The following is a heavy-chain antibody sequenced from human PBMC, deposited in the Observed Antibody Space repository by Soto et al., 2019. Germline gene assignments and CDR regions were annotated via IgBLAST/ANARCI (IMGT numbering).Heavy chain of an antibody. V-gene: IGHV1-2*02. CDR2: INPNSGGT. CDR1: GYTFTGYY. Sequence: ASVKVSCKASGYTFTGYYMHWVRQAPGQGLEWMGWINPNSGGTNYAQKFQGRVTMTRDTSISTAYMELSRLRSDDTAVYYCARFHGSGTTVVYYYYCGMDVWGQGTRVTVSS. D-gene: IGHD3-10*01. J-gene: IGHJ6*02. CDR3: ARFHGSGTTVVYYYYCGMDV.